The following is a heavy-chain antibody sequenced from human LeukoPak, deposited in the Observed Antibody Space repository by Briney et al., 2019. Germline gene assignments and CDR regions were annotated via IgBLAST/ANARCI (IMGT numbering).Heavy chain of an antibody. J-gene: IGHJ4*02. V-gene: IGHV4-59*08. CDR3: ARRAPYSYEWSTLDY. CDR2: SYYSGST. D-gene: IGHD5-18*01. CDR1: GGSISSYY. Sequence: SETLSLTCTVSGGSISSYYWSWIRQPPGKGLELMGYSYYSGSTNYNPSLKSRVTITVDTSKNQFSLKLSSVTAADTAVYYCARRAPYSYEWSTLDYWGQGTLVTVSS.